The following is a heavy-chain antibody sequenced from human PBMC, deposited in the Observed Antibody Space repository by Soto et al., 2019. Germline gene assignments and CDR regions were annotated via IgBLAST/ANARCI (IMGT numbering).Heavy chain of an antibody. CDR1: RFSFGTFA. CDR2: ISYVGGNE. J-gene: IGHJ3*02. D-gene: IGHD1-26*01. V-gene: IGHV3-30-3*01. CDR3: ARDRSGSHEIDDSLDI. Sequence: QVQLVESGGGVVQPGRSLRLSCAASRFSFGTFAIPWVRQAPAKGLEWVAGISYVGGNEYYADSVKGRFTISRDNSKSTLYLKMNSLGPDDTAVYYCARDRSGSHEIDDSLDIWGRGTMVTVSS.